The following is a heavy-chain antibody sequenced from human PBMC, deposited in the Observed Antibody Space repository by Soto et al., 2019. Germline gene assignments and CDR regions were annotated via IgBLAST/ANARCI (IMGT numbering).Heavy chain of an antibody. J-gene: IGHJ6*03. V-gene: IGHV2-26*01. Sequence: QVTLKESGPVLVKPTETLTLTCTVSGFSLSNARMGVSWIRQPPGKALEWLAHIFSNDEKSYSTSLKSRLTTSKDTSKRQVVRTMTNMDPVDTATDYCVYRATRYCSGGSCYSDPSYYYYYMDVWGKGTTVTVSS. CDR2: IFSNDEK. CDR1: GFSLSNARMG. CDR3: VYRATRYCSGGSCYSDPSYYYYYMDV. D-gene: IGHD2-15*01.